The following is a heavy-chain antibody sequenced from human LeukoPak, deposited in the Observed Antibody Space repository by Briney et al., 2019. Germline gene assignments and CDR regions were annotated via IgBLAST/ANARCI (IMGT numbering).Heavy chain of an antibody. CDR1: GNYW. CDR2: INSDGSWT. J-gene: IGHJ4*02. V-gene: IGHV3-74*01. D-gene: IGHD2/OR15-2a*01. Sequence: GGSLRLSCAASGNYWMHWVRHAPGKGLVWVSHINSDGSWTSYADSVKGRFTISKDNAKNTVYLQMNSLRAEDTAVYYCVSFYETYWGRGTLVTVSS. CDR3: VSFYETY.